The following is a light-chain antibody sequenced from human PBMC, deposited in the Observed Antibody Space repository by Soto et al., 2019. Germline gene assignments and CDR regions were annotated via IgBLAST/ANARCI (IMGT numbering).Light chain of an antibody. CDR3: QQYGGSPRVS. CDR1: QTVSDNY. CDR2: GAS. J-gene: IGKJ4*01. V-gene: IGKV3-20*01. Sequence: LSPGERATLSCRASQTVSDNYLAWYQQKPGQAPRLLIYGASTRATGIPDRFSGSGSGTDFTLTISRLEPEDFAVYYCQQYGGSPRVSFGGGTKVEIK.